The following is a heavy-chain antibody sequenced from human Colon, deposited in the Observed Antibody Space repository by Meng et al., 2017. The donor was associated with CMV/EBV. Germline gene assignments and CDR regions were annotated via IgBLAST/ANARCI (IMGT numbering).Heavy chain of an antibody. Sequence: GSLRLSCSVYNGSFSGYYWNWIRQFPGKGLEWIGEINHSGSTNYNPSLQSRVTISLDKSKTQFSLRLSSVTAADTAVYYCARDTLRFLEYQFHYYGMDFWGLGTTVTVSS. D-gene: IGHD3-3*01. J-gene: IGHJ6*02. CDR3: ARDTLRFLEYQFHYYGMDF. V-gene: IGHV4-34*01. CDR1: NGSFSGYY. CDR2: INHSGST.